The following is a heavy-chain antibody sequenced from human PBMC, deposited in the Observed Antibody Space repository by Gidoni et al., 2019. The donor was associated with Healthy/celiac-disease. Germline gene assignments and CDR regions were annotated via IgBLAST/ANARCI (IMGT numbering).Heavy chain of an antibody. CDR3: ATTMPAYGMDV. Sequence: EVQLVESGGGLVKPGGSLRLSCAASGFTFSSYSMTWVRQAPGKGLEWVSSISSSSSYIYYADSVKGRFTISRDNAKNSLYLQMNSLRAEDTAVYYCATTMPAYGMDVWGQGTTVTVSS. V-gene: IGHV3-21*01. J-gene: IGHJ6*02. D-gene: IGHD2-2*01. CDR2: ISSSSSYI. CDR1: GFTFSSYS.